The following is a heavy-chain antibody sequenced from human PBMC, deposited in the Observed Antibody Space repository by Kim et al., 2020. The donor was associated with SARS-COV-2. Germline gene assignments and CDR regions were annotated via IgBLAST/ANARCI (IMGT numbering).Heavy chain of an antibody. CDR2: IYYSGST. D-gene: IGHD4-4*01. Sequence: SETLSLTCTVSGGSISSSSYYWGWIRQPPGKGLEWIGSIYYSGSTYYNPSLKSRVTISVDTSKNQFSLKLSSVTAADTAVYYCARVWRLQWIDYWGQGTLVTVSS. CDR3: ARVWRLQWIDY. V-gene: IGHV4-39*07. J-gene: IGHJ4*02. CDR1: GGSISSSSYY.